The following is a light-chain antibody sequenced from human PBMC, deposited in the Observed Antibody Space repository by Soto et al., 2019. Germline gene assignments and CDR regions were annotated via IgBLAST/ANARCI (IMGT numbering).Light chain of an antibody. J-gene: IGKJ1*01. CDR1: QGISHY. Sequence: GDRVTITCRASQGISHYLAWYQQKPGKPPTLLIHGASTLQSGVPTRFSGSGSGTDFTLTISSLQPEDVAVYYCQRYNSAPRTFGQGTKVDIK. CDR3: QRYNSAPRT. V-gene: IGKV1-27*01. CDR2: GAS.